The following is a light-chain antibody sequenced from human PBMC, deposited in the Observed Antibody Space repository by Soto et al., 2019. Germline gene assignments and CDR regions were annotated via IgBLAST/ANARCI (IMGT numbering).Light chain of an antibody. Sequence: DIQMTQSPSTLSASVGDRVTITCRASQTISSWWAWYQQKPGTAPKLLIYDASNLESRVPSRFSGSGSGTESTLTICSLQPDDFATYYCQQYNSDSYTFGQGTKVEIK. CDR3: QQYNSDSYT. CDR2: DAS. CDR1: QTISSW. V-gene: IGKV1-5*01. J-gene: IGKJ2*01.